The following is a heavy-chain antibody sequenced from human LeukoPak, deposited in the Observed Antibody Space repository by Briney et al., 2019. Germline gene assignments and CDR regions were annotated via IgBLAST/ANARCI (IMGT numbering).Heavy chain of an antibody. D-gene: IGHD2/OR15-2a*01. Sequence: PGGSLRLSCSASGFSVSSNDMNWVRQAPGKGLEWITYITISGSTIYYAYSVKGRFTISRDNAKNSLYLQMNSVRAEDTAVYYCARDFYYGYFDYWGQGTLVTVSS. J-gene: IGHJ4*02. V-gene: IGHV3-48*03. CDR3: ARDFYYGYFDY. CDR1: GFSVSSND. CDR2: ITISGSTI.